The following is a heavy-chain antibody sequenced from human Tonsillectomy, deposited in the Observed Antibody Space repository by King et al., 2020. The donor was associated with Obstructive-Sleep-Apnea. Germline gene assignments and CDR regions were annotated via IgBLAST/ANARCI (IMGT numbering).Heavy chain of an antibody. Sequence: VQLVESGGGLVQPGGSLRLSCVASGFTFSSYSMNWVRQAPGKGLEWVSYIRFSSRTIHSADSMKGRFSIPRDNAKNSLYLQMHSLRVEDTAVYYCVGGGDLNYWGQGTLVTVSS. CDR3: VGGGDLNY. V-gene: IGHV3-48*04. CDR1: GFTFSSYS. J-gene: IGHJ4*02. D-gene: IGHD2-21*02. CDR2: IRFSSRTI.